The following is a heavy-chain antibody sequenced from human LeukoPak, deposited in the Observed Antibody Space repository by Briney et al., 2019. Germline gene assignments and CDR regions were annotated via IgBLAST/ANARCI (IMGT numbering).Heavy chain of an antibody. Sequence: ASVTVSCKASGYTFTSYGISWVRQAPGQGLEWMGWISAYNGNTNYAQKLQGRVTMTTDTSTSTAYMELRSLRSDDTAVYYCARVRYNWNDGTFDYWGQGTLVTVSS. CDR2: ISAYNGNT. J-gene: IGHJ4*02. CDR1: GYTFTSYG. V-gene: IGHV1-18*01. D-gene: IGHD1-20*01. CDR3: ARVRYNWNDGTFDY.